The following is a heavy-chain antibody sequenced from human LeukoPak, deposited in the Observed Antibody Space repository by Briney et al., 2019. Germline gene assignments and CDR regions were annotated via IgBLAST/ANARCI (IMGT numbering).Heavy chain of an antibody. J-gene: IGHJ6*02. D-gene: IGHD3-22*01. Sequence: GRSLRLSCAASGFTFSSYGMHWVRQAPGEGLEWVAVISYDGSNKYYADSVKGRVTISRDNSKNTLYLQMNSLRAEDTAVYYCAKDLVYYDSSGYTYYYYYGMDVWGQGTTVTVSS. CDR1: GFTFSSYG. CDR2: ISYDGSNK. CDR3: AKDLVYYDSSGYTYYYYYGMDV. V-gene: IGHV3-30*18.